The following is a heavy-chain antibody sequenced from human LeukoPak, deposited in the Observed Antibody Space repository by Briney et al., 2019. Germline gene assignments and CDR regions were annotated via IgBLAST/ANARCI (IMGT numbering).Heavy chain of an antibody. V-gene: IGHV3-23*01. Sequence: GGSLRLSCAASGFTFSSSAMSWVRQAPGKGLEWVSSISGSGSGGSTYYADSVKGRFTISRDNAKNSLYLQMNSLRAEDTAVYYCARDFGRWFFDYWGQGTLVTVSS. D-gene: IGHD4-23*01. J-gene: IGHJ4*02. CDR1: GFTFSSSA. CDR2: ISGSGSGGST. CDR3: ARDFGRWFFDY.